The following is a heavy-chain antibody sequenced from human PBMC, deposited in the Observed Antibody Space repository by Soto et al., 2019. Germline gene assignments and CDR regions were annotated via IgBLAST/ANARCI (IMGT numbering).Heavy chain of an antibody. D-gene: IGHD6-6*01. CDR3: ARAKEYTRSSGMDV. CDR2: TYYRSKWYS. V-gene: IGHV6-1*01. J-gene: IGHJ6*02. CDR1: RGSVSCKNSS. Sequence: LSITCALSRGSVSCKNSSPNWVRPSPSRGLEWLGRTYYRSKWYSDYSLSVKSRITINPDTSKDQFSLQLNSVTPEDTALYYCARAKEYTRSSGMDVWGQGTTVNRLL.